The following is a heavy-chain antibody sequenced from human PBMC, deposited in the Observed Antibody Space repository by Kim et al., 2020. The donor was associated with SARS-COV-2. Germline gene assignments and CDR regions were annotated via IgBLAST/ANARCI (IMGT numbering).Heavy chain of an antibody. CDR1: GGSISSSNW. D-gene: IGHD6-19*01. V-gene: IGHV4-4*02. CDR2: IYHSGST. J-gene: IGHJ4*02. CDR3: ARGGSSDEFDY. Sequence: SETLSLTCAVSGGSISSSNWWSWVRQPPGKGLEWIGEIYHSGSTNYNPSLKSRVTISVDKSNNQFSLKLSSVTAADTAVYYCARGGSSDEFDYWGQGTLVTVSS.